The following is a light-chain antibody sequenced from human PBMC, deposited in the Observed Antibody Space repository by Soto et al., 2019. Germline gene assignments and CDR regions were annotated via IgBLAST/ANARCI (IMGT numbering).Light chain of an antibody. CDR1: QILLHSNGYNY. Sequence: DIVMTQSPLSLPVTPGESASISCRSSQILLHSNGYNYLDWYLQKPGQSPQLLIYLASNRASGVPDRFSGSGSGTEFTLTISGLQPDDFATYYCQHYKFFPWTFGQGTKVDIK. CDR2: LAS. V-gene: IGKV2-28*01. J-gene: IGKJ1*01. CDR3: QHYKFFPWT.